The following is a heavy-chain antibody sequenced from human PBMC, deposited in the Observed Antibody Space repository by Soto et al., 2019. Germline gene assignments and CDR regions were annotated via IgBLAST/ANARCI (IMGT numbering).Heavy chain of an antibody. CDR1: GGSFSGYY. CDR3: ATTHDYGDLRSGFDY. CDR2: INHSGST. J-gene: IGHJ4*02. D-gene: IGHD4-17*01. V-gene: IGHV4-34*01. Sequence: PSETLSLTCAVYGGSFSGYYWSWIRQPPGKGLEWIGEINHSGSTNYNPSLKSRVTISVDTSKNQFSLKLSSVTAADTAVYYCATTHDYGDLRSGFDYWGQGTLVTVSS.